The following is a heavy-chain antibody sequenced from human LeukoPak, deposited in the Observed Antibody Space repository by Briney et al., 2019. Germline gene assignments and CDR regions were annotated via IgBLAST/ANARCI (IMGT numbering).Heavy chain of an antibody. CDR1: GGSFSGYY. CDR3: ARRSSSGWYAPPAFDI. J-gene: IGHJ3*02. CDR2: INHSGST. V-gene: IGHV4-34*01. Sequence: SETLSLTCAAYGGSFSGYYWSWIRQPPGKGLEWIGEINHSGSTNYNPSLKSRVTISVDTSKNQFSLKLSSVTAADTAVYYCARRSSSGWYAPPAFDIWGQGTMVTVSS. D-gene: IGHD6-19*01.